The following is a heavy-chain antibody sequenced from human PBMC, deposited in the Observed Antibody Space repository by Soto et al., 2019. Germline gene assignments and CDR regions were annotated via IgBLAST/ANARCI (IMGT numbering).Heavy chain of an antibody. CDR1: EFTFSSYA. CDR2: ISGSGGST. CDR3: AKDVPAPATYGRGTFQH. J-gene: IGHJ1*01. D-gene: IGHD3-10*02. V-gene: IGHV3-23*01. Sequence: PGGSLRLSCAGSEFTFSSYAMSWVRQAPGKGLEWVSAISGSGGSTDYADSVKGRFTISRDNSKSTLYLQMNSLRAEDTAVYYCAKDVPAPATYGRGTFQHWAQGTLVTVSS.